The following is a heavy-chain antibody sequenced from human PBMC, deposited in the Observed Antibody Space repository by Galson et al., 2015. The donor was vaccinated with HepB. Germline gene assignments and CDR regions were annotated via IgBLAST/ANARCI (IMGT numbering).Heavy chain of an antibody. V-gene: IGHV3-33*01. CDR2: IWYDGSNK. D-gene: IGHD2-15*01. CDR3: ARDLYSSLDY. J-gene: IGHJ4*01. Sequence: SLRLSCAASGFTFSSYGMHWVRQAPGKGLEWVAVIWYDGSNKYSADSVKGRFTISRDNSKNTLYLQMNSLRAEDTAVYYCARDLYSSLDYWGHGTLVTASP. CDR1: GFTFSSYG.